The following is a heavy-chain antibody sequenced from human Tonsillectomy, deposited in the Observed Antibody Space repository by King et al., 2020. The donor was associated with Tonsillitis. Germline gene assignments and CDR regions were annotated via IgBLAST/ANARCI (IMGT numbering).Heavy chain of an antibody. J-gene: IGHJ5*02. Sequence: QLVESGPEVKKPGTSVKVSCKASGFIFTRSAIQWARQARGQRLEWIGWIVVGSGNTNSAQKFQERVTITRDMSTSTAYMELSSLRSNDTGVYCSAAITTVGVVSDDNWFDPGGEGTLVTVSS. V-gene: IGHV1-58*02. D-gene: IGHD3-3*01. CDR3: AAITTVGVVSDDNWFDP. CDR1: GFIFTRSA. CDR2: IVVGSGNT.